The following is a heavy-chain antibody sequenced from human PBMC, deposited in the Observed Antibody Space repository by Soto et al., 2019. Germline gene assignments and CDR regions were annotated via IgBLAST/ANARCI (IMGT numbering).Heavy chain of an antibody. CDR1: GGSISSGGYY. CDR2: IYYSGST. V-gene: IGHV4-31*03. J-gene: IGHJ3*02. D-gene: IGHD6-13*01. Sequence: SETLSLTCTVSGGSISSGGYYWSWIRQHPGKGLEWIGYIYYSGSTYYNPSLKSRVTISVDTSKNQFSLKLSSVTAADTAVYYCASGSSSWYRGGAFDIWGQGTMVTVSS. CDR3: ASGSSSWYRGGAFDI.